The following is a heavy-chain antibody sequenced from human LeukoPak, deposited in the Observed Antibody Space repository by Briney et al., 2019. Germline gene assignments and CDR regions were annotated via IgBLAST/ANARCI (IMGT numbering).Heavy chain of an antibody. J-gene: IGHJ5*02. CDR1: GGSLSGHW. CDR3: AGLHFAAAEEFDP. V-gene: IGHV4-59*08. Sequence: SETLSLTCTVSGGSLSGHWWSWIRQPPGKGLEWIGYIFYSGNTKYNPSLNTRVTISVDTSKNQFSLNFSSVTAADTAVYYCAGLHFAAAEEFDPWGQGTLVTVSS. D-gene: IGHD6-13*01. CDR2: IFYSGNT.